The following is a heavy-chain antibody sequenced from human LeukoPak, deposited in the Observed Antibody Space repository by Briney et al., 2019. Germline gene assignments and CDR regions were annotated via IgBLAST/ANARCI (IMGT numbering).Heavy chain of an antibody. J-gene: IGHJ4*02. V-gene: IGHV1-2*04. D-gene: IGHD2-15*01. Sequence: ASVKVSCKASGYTFTGYYMHWVRQAPGQGLEWMGWINPNSGGTNYAQKFQGWVTMTRDTSISTAYMELSRLRSDDTAVYYCARTHRGYCSGGSCYPFDYWGQGTLVTVSS. CDR1: GYTFTGYY. CDR2: INPNSGGT. CDR3: ARTHRGYCSGGSCYPFDY.